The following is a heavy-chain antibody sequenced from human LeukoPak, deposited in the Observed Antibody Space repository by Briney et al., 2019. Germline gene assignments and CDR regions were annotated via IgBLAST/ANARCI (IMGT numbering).Heavy chain of an antibody. D-gene: IGHD2-2*01. J-gene: IGHJ4*02. CDR3: AKGFCSSTSCTSYFDY. CDR2: ISGSGGST. Sequence: GGSLRLSCVASGFTFSHYWMNWVRQAPGKGLEWVSAISGSGGSTYYADSVKGRFTISRDNSKNTLYLQMNSLRAEDTAVYYCAKGFCSSTSCTSYFDYWGQGTLVTVSS. V-gene: IGHV3-23*01. CDR1: GFTFSHYW.